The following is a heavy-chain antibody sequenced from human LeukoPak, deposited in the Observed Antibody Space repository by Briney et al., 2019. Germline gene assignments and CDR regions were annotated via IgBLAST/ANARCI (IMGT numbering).Heavy chain of an antibody. CDR1: GFTFSSYS. CDR2: ISGGSSFT. D-gene: IGHD6-19*01. J-gene: IGHJ4*02. V-gene: IGHV3-21*01. CDR3: ARELGYSSGPNY. Sequence: GGSLRLSCAASGFTFSSYSMNWVRQAPGKGLEWVSYISGGSSFTYYVDSVKGRFTISRDNAKNSLYLQMNSLRAEDTAVYYCARELGYSSGPNYWGQGTRVTVSS.